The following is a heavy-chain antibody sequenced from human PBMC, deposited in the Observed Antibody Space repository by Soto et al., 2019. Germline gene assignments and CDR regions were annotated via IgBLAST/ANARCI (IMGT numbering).Heavy chain of an antibody. V-gene: IGHV3-66*01. CDR3: ARDTFGGAYDFLH. CDR1: GFSVSSLY. Sequence: GGSLRLSCAASGFSVSSLYMTWVRQATGKGLQWVAVISSDDNTYYADSVKGRFTISRDTSRNTLYLDMNSLRAEDTAVYYCARDTFGGAYDFLHGGQGTLVTVSS. CDR2: ISSDDNT. J-gene: IGHJ4*02. D-gene: IGHD3-3*01.